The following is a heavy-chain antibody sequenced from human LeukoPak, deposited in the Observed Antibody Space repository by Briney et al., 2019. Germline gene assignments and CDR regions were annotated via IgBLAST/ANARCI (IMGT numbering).Heavy chain of an antibody. V-gene: IGHV3-23*01. CDR1: GFTFSSYA. CDR3: AKDLWDYYDSSGRDDAFDI. D-gene: IGHD3-22*01. CDR2: ISGSGGST. Sequence: PGGSLRLSCAASGFTFSSYAMSWVRQAPGQGLEWVSAISGSGGSTYYADSVKGRFTISRDNSKNTLYLQMNSLRAEDTAVYYCAKDLWDYYDSSGRDDAFDIWGQGTMVTVSS. J-gene: IGHJ3*02.